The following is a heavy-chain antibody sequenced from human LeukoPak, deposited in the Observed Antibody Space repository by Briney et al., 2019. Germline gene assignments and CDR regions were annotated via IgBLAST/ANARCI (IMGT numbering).Heavy chain of an antibody. CDR3: LRDLNWSLDQ. Sequence: GGSLRLSCAASGFTFSNYMMHWVRQAPGKGLVWVSRIKSDGITITYADSVKGRFTISRDNAKNTLYLQMNSLRAGDTAVYYCLRDLNWSLDQWGQGTLVTVSS. CDR2: IKSDGITI. V-gene: IGHV3-74*01. J-gene: IGHJ4*02. CDR1: GFTFSNYM. D-gene: IGHD1-20*01.